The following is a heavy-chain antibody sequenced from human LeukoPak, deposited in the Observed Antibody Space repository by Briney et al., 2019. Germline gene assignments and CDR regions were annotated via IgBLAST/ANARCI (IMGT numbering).Heavy chain of an antibody. CDR3: ARAFYEPFDR. Sequence: SETLSLTCTVSGASLSSSHWNWIRQSPGKGLEWIANVDYNGSTKYNPSLRGRGTMSLDTSKNQFYLKLASVTAADTARYYCARAFYEPFDRWGQGTLVTVSS. CDR1: GASLSSSH. J-gene: IGHJ5*02. V-gene: IGHV4-59*01. CDR2: VDYNGST. D-gene: IGHD2/OR15-2a*01.